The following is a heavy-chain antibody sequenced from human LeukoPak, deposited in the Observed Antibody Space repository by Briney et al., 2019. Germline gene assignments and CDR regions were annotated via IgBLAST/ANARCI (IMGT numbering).Heavy chain of an antibody. D-gene: IGHD1-7*01. J-gene: IGHJ4*02. CDR1: GFTFSSYA. CDR3: ARDPMATTELRD. Sequence: GVSLRLSCAASGFTFSSYAMHWVRQAPGKGLEWVAVISYDGSNKYYADSVKGRFTISRDNSKNTLYLQMNSLRAEDTAVYYCARDPMATTELRDWGQGTLVTVSS. CDR2: ISYDGSNK. V-gene: IGHV3-30-3*01.